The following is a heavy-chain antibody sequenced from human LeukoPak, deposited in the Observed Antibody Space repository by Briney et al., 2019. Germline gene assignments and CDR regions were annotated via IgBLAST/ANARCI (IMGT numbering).Heavy chain of an antibody. V-gene: IGHV3-7*01. Sequence: GGSLRLSCAASGFTFSNSWMTWVRQATGKGLEWVASIKEDGSEKYYVDSVKGRFTISRDNAKNSLYLQMNSLRAEDTAVFYCAIGGAVTGRWSYWGQGTLVSFSS. J-gene: IGHJ4*02. CDR2: IKEDGSEK. D-gene: IGHD1-20*01. CDR1: GFTFSNSW. CDR3: AIGGAVTGRWSY.